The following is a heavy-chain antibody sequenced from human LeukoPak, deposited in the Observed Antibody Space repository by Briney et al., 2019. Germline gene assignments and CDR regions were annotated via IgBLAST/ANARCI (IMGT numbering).Heavy chain of an antibody. V-gene: IGHV1-8*02. J-gene: IGHJ6*02. CDR3: ARTYCSSTSCYLVWSHYYYYYGMDV. Sequence: GASVKVSCTASGYTFTGYYMHWVRQAPGQGLEWMGWMNPNSGNTGYAQKFQGRVTMTRNTSISTAYMELSSLRSEDTAVYYCARTYCSSTSCYLVWSHYYYYYGMDVWGQGTTVTVSS. D-gene: IGHD2-2*01. CDR2: MNPNSGNT. CDR1: GYTFTGYY.